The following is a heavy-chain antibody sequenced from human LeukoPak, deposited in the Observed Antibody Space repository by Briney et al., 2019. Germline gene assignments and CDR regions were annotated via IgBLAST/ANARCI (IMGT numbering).Heavy chain of an antibody. CDR3: AIQGLLSSIAARNWFDP. Sequence: SETLSLTCAVYGGSFSGYYWSWIRQPPWKGLEWIGEVNHSGSTNYNPSLKSRVTISVDTSKNQFSLKLSSVTAADTAVYYCAIQGLLSSIAARNWFDPWGQGTLVTVSS. V-gene: IGHV4-34*01. CDR1: GGSFSGYY. J-gene: IGHJ5*02. CDR2: VNHSGST. D-gene: IGHD6-6*01.